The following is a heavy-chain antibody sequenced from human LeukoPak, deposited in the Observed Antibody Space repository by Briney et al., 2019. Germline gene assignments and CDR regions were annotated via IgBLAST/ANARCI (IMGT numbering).Heavy chain of an antibody. J-gene: IGHJ4*02. Sequence: PGGSLRLSCAASGFTVGASYMSWVRQAPGKGLEWVSGMYSESSTSYADSVKGRFTISRDNSKNTLSLQMNSLRVEDTAVYYCARATGGYGYGLWGQGTQVTVSA. V-gene: IGHV3-53*01. CDR1: GFTVGASY. CDR2: MYSESST. CDR3: ARATGGYGYGL. D-gene: IGHD5-18*01.